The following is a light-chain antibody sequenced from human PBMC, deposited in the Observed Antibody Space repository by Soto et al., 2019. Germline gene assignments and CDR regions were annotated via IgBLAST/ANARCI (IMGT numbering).Light chain of an antibody. CDR3: QQYGSSPWT. J-gene: IGKJ1*01. CDR2: GAS. V-gene: IGKV3-20*01. CDR1: QSVSSNY. Sequence: EILVTQSPGTLSLSPGERATLSCRASQSVSSNYLAWYQQKPGQAPRPLIYGASSRATGIPDRFSGSGAGTDFTLTISRLESEDFAVYYCQQYGSSPWTFGQGTKVDI.